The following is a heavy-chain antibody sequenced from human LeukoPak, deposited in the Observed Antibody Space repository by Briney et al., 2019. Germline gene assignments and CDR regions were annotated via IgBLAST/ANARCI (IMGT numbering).Heavy chain of an antibody. CDR1: GFTFSSYT. D-gene: IGHD3-22*01. Sequence: GGSLRLSCAASGFTFSSYTMSWVRQAPGKGLEWVSAISGFGTSTYYADSVKGRFTISRDNSKNTLYLQMNSLRAEDTAVYYCARDRKYYDSSGSPDYWGQGTLVTVSS. V-gene: IGHV3-23*01. J-gene: IGHJ4*02. CDR3: ARDRKYYDSSGSPDY. CDR2: ISGFGTST.